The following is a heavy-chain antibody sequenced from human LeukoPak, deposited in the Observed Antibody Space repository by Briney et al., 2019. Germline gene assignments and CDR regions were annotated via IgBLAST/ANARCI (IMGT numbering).Heavy chain of an antibody. J-gene: IGHJ4*02. D-gene: IGHD4-17*01. V-gene: IGHV4-39*01. CDR1: GDSIDESTYY. CDR3: ARSSTTMTTGDY. CDR2: IYYTGST. Sequence: PSETLSLTCTVSGDSIDESTYYWGWIRQPPGKGLEWIGSIYYTGSTYYNPSLKSRVTVSVDTSKNQFSLKLSSVTAADTAVYYCARSSTTMTTGDYWGPGTLVTVSS.